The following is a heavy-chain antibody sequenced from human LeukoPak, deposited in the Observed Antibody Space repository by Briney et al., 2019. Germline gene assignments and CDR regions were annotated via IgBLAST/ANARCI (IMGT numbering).Heavy chain of an antibody. D-gene: IGHD4-17*01. CDR3: ARSFPGHGDTFDY. Sequence: PGGSLRLSCAASGFTVSSNCINWVRQAPGKGLEWVSVIYSGGSTSYADSVKGRFTISRDTSKNTVYLQMNGLRAEDTAVYYCARSFPGHGDTFDYWGLGTLVTVSS. CDR1: GFTVSSNC. V-gene: IGHV3-53*01. J-gene: IGHJ4*02. CDR2: IYSGGST.